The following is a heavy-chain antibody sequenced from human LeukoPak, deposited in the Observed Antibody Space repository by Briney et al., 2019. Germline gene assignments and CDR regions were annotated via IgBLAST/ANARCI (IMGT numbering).Heavy chain of an antibody. Sequence: SETLSLTCAVYGGSFSGYYWSWIRQPPGKGLEWIGEINHSGSTNYNPSLKSRVTISVDTSKNQFSLKLSSVTAADTAVYYCARDRYQDGDGWYFDLWGRGTLVTVSS. CDR1: GGSFSGYY. J-gene: IGHJ2*01. CDR2: INHSGST. V-gene: IGHV4-34*01. CDR3: ARDRYQDGDGWYFDL. D-gene: IGHD4-17*01.